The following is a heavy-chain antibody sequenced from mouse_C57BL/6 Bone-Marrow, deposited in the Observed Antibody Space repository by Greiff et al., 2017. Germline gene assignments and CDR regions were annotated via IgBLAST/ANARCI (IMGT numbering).Heavy chain of an antibody. Sequence: VQLQQSGPGLVQPSQSLSITCTVSGFSLTSYGVNWVRQSPGKGLEWLGVICRGGSTDYNAAFMSRLSLTKDNSKSHVFFKMNSLQADDTAIYYCAKNWDYDNYYAMDYWGQGTSVTVSS. V-gene: IGHV2-5*01. CDR1: GFSLTSYG. CDR2: ICRGGST. J-gene: IGHJ4*01. CDR3: AKNWDYDNYYAMDY. D-gene: IGHD2-4*01.